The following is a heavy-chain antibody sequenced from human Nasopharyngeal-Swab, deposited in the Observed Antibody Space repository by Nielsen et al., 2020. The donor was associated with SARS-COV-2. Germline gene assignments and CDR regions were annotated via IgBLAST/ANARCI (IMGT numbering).Heavy chain of an antibody. V-gene: IGHV4-61*08. CDR1: GGSISSGGYY. Sequence: SETLSLTCTVSGGSISSGGYYWSWIRQPPGKGLEWIGEINHSGSTNYNPSLKSRVTISVDTSKNQFSLKLSSVTAADTAVYYCARNHYYGSGSYYPLHYYYYGMDVWGQGTTVTVSS. J-gene: IGHJ6*02. D-gene: IGHD3-10*01. CDR3: ARNHYYGSGSYYPLHYYYYGMDV. CDR2: INHSGST.